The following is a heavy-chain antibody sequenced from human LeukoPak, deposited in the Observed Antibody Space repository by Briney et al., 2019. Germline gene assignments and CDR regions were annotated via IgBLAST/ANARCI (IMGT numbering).Heavy chain of an antibody. CDR1: GFTFSSYA. Sequence: PGGSLRLSCAASGFTFSSYAMSWVRQAPGKGLKWVSTINDNGDGTYYADSVKGQFTISRDNSYNTVSLQMNSLRDEDTGVYYCAKGLRTGVGPYMGYHYYMDVWGKGATVTVSS. CDR3: AKGLRTGVGPYMGYHYYMDV. J-gene: IGHJ6*03. D-gene: IGHD3-16*01. CDR2: INDNGDGT. V-gene: IGHV3-23*01.